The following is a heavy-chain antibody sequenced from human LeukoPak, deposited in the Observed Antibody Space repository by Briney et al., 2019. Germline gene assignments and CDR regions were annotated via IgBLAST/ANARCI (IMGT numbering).Heavy chain of an antibody. CDR2: IKQDGSEK. CDR1: GFTFSSYW. J-gene: IGHJ3*02. CDR3: ARAREVYCGGDCYSHAFDI. Sequence: GGSLRLSCAASGFTFSSYWMSWVRQAPGKGLEWVANIKQDGSEKYYVDSVKGRFTISRDNAKNSLYLQMNSLRAEDTAVYYCARAREVYCGGDCYSHAFDIWGQGTMVTVSS. V-gene: IGHV3-7*01. D-gene: IGHD2-21*02.